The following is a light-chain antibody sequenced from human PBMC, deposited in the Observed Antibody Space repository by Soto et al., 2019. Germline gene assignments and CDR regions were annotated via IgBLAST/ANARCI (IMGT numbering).Light chain of an antibody. Sequence: DIQMTQSPSTLSASVGDRVTITCLASQSISSWLAWYQQKPGKAPKLLIYDASSLESGVPSGFSGSGSGTEFTLTISSLQPDDFATYYCQQYNSYSTWTFGQGTKVDIK. CDR1: QSISSW. CDR2: DAS. J-gene: IGKJ1*01. CDR3: QQYNSYSTWT. V-gene: IGKV1-5*01.